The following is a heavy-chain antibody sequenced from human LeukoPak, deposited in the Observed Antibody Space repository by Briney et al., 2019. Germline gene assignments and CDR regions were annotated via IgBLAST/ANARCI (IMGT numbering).Heavy chain of an antibody. J-gene: IGHJ4*02. Sequence: GGSLRLSCTASGFTFGDYAMSWFRQAPGKGLEWVGFIRSKAYGGTTEYAASVKGRFTISRDDSKSIAYLQMNSLKTEDTAVYYCTRDRRITMVRGVIITPHWGQGTLVTVSS. CDR3: TRDRRITMVRGVIITPH. CDR2: IRSKAYGGTT. CDR1: GFTFGDYA. D-gene: IGHD3-10*01. V-gene: IGHV3-49*03.